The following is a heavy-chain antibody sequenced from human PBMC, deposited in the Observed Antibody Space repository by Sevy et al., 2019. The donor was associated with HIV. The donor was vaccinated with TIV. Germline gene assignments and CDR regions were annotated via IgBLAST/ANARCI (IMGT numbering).Heavy chain of an antibody. CDR2: IWFDGAYQ. J-gene: IGHJ4*02. CDR3: ARGGYYYDNAAYYALDS. D-gene: IGHD3-22*01. V-gene: IGHV3-33*01. Sequence: GGSLRLSCAATGFTFSNYAMHWVRQAPGKGMEWVAIIWFDGAYQYHGESLKGRFTSSRDNSKNTLYLQMNNVRVEDTAVYYCARGGYYYDNAAYYALDSWGQGTLVTVSS. CDR1: GFTFSNYA.